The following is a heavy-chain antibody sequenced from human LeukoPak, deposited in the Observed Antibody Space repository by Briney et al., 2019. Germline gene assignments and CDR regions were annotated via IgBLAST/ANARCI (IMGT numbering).Heavy chain of an antibody. V-gene: IGHV3-53*01. D-gene: IGHD2-21*01. Sequence: PGGSLRLSCAASGFTVGTNSMSWVRQSPGKGLEWVSVIYSGGSTYYADSVNGRFTISRDNPRNTLFLQMNSLRAEDTALYYCASAREYCGSAECYEYFQHWGQGTLVTVSS. CDR2: IYSGGST. J-gene: IGHJ1*01. CDR3: ASAREYCGSAECYEYFQH. CDR1: GFTVGTNS.